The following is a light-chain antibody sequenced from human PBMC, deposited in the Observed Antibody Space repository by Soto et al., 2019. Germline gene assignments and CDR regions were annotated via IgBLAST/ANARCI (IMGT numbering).Light chain of an antibody. Sequence: VMTQSPATLSVSPGDTVTLSCRARQSVRSNLAWHQQKPGQAPRLLIYGASTRATGLPARFRASGAGAYFNLTIRRLEPADFGVDYCQQYGSSHTFGQWTRVEIK. V-gene: IGKV3-15*01. CDR3: QQYGSSHT. CDR2: GAS. CDR1: QSVRSN. J-gene: IGKJ5*01.